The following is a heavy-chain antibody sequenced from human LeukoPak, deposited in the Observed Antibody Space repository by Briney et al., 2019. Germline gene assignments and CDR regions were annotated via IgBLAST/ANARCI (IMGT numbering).Heavy chain of an antibody. CDR1: GFTFSDYY. CDR3: ASREAYYDFWSGYDY. Sequence: GGSLRLSCAASGFTFSDYYMSWIRQAPGKGLEWVSYISSSVSTIYYADSVKGRFTISRDNAKNSLYLQMNSLRAEDTAVYYCASREAYYDFWSGYDYWGQGTLVTVSS. CDR2: ISSSVSTI. J-gene: IGHJ4*02. D-gene: IGHD3-3*01. V-gene: IGHV3-11*01.